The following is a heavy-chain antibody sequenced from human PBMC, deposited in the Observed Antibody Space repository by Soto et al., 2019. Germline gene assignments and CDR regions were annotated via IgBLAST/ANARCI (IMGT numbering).Heavy chain of an antibody. CDR3: ARGGPTYYYDSSGSYRNWFDP. V-gene: IGHV1-69*13. CDR2: IIPIFGTA. J-gene: IGHJ5*02. CDR1: GGTFSSYA. D-gene: IGHD3-22*01. Sequence: SVKVSCKASGGTFSSYAISWVRQAPGQGLEWMGGIIPIFGTANYAQKFQGRVTITADESTSTAYMELSSLRSEDTAAYYCARGGPTYYYDSSGSYRNWFDPWGQGTLVTVSS.